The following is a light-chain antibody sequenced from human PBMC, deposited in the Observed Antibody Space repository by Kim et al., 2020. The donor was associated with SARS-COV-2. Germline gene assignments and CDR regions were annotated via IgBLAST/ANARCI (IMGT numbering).Light chain of an antibody. J-gene: IGKJ2*01. CDR1: QSISSW. CDR3: QKYNSYSYT. V-gene: IGKV1-5*03. CDR2: KAS. Sequence: DIQMTQSPSTLSASVGDRVPITCRASQSISSWLAWYQQKPGKAPKLLIYKASSLESGVPSRFSGSGSGTEFTLTISSLQPDDFATYYCQKYNSYSYTFGQGTKLEI.